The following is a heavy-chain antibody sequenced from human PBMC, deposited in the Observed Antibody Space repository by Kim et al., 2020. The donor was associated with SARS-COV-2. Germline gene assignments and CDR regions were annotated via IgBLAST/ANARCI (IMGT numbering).Heavy chain of an antibody. CDR1: GGSISSGSYY. J-gene: IGHJ6*02. V-gene: IGHV4-61*02. CDR3: ARQYSGSYYDYYGMDV. Sequence: SETLSLTCTVSGGSISSGSYYWSWIRQPAGKGLEWIGRIYTSGSTNYNPSLKSRVTISVDTSKNQFSLKLSSVTAADTAVYYCARQYSGSYYDYYGMDVWGQGTTVTVSS. CDR2: IYTSGST. D-gene: IGHD1-26*01.